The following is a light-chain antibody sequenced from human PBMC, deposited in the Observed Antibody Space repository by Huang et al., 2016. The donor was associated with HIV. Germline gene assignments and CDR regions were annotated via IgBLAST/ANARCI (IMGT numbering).Light chain of an antibody. CDR3: QQLKSYPYT. Sequence: IQLTQSPSSLSASVGDSVTITCRASQDISSFLAWYQQKPGQAPKLLIYAASTLQSGVPSRFSGSGSGPDFTLTISSLQPEDVAIYYCQQLKSYPYTFGQGTKLEIK. CDR2: AAS. CDR1: QDISSF. J-gene: IGKJ2*01. V-gene: IGKV1-9*01.